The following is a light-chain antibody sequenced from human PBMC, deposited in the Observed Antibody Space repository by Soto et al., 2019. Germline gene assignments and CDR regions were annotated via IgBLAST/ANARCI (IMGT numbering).Light chain of an antibody. V-gene: IGKV1-6*01. CDR2: AAS. CDR3: LEDYGDSWT. J-gene: IGKJ1*01. Sequence: TQMTQSPLSLSASVGEKIIITCRASRDVGSDVSWYQQKPGQAPKLVIYAASNLYTGVPSRFSGRRSGTEFTLTISSLQPEDFASYYCLEDYGDSWTFGQGTKVEIE. CDR1: RDVGSD.